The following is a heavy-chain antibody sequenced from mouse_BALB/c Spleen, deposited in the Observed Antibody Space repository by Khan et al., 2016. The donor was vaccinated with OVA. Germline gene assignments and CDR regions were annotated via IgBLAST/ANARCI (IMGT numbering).Heavy chain of an antibody. Sequence: EVELVESGGDLVKPGGSLKLSCAAFGFTFSTYGMSWVRQTPDKRLEWVATISSGGTYTYYPDSVKGRFTISRDNAKNTLYLQMSSLKSEDTAMYYCASLAYYHDSEGFAYWGQGTLVTVSA. CDR2: ISSGGTYT. D-gene: IGHD1-1*01. J-gene: IGHJ3*01. V-gene: IGHV5-6*01. CDR1: GFTFSTYG. CDR3: ASLAYYHDSEGFAY.